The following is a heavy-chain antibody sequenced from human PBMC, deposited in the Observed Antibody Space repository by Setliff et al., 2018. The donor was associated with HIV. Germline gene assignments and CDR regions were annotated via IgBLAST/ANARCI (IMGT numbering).Heavy chain of an antibody. J-gene: IGHJ3*02. CDR1: GYTFTNYA. Sequence: ASGKVSCKASGYTFTNYAIHWVRQAPGQRLEWMGWINPGNGNTKYSQKFQGRVTITRDTSATTVYMELSSLRSEETAIFYCAREPIGGDDAFDIWGQGTMVTVSS. V-gene: IGHV1-3*01. D-gene: IGHD2-21*02. CDR2: INPGNGNT. CDR3: AREPIGGDDAFDI.